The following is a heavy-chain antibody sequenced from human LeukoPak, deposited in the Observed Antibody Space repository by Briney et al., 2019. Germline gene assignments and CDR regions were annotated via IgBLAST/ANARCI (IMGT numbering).Heavy chain of an antibody. CDR3: ATVRHYDSLAGAFDI. Sequence: SETLSLTCAVYGGSFSGYYWSWIRQPPGKGLEWIGYIYYSGSTNYNPSLKSRVTISVDTSKNQFSLKLTSVTAADTAVYYCATVRHYDSLAGAFDIWGQGTMVTVSS. CDR1: GGSFSGYY. D-gene: IGHD3-22*01. V-gene: IGHV4-59*01. J-gene: IGHJ3*02. CDR2: IYYSGST.